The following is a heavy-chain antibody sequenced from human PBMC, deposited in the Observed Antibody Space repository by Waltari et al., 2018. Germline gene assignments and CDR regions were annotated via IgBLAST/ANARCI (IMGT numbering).Heavy chain of an antibody. V-gene: IGHV3-49*04. D-gene: IGHD3-3*01. CDR2: ISSKAYGGTT. CDR1: GFTFGDYA. Sequence: EVQLVESGGGLVQPGRSLRLSCAVSGFTFGDYAMSWVRQARGQGMGWVGRISSKAYGGTTEYAASVKGRFTISRDDSKSIAFLQMNSLQTDDTAVYYCTRGPVAIFGFVMPFEHWGQGTLVTVTS. J-gene: IGHJ4*02. CDR3: TRGPVAIFGFVMPFEH.